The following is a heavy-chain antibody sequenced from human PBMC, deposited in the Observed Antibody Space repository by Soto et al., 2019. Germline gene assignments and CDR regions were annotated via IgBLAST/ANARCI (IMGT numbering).Heavy chain of an antibody. CDR2: ISYDGSNE. V-gene: IGHV3-30*18. J-gene: IGHJ4*02. D-gene: IGHD1-26*01. CDR1: GFTFSSYG. Sequence: GGSLRLSCAASGFTFSSYGMHWVRQAPGKGLEWVAVISYDGSNEYYADSVKGRFTISRDNSKNTLYLQMNSLRAEDTAVYYCAKDGSHNFDYWGKGTMVNVSS. CDR3: AKDGSHNFDY.